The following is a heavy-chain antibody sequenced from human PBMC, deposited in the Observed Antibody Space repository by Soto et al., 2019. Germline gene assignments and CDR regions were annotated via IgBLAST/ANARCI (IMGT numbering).Heavy chain of an antibody. Sequence: PSETLSLTCTVSGGSISSGGYYWSWIRQHPGKGLEWIGYIYYSGSTYYNPSLKSRVTISVDTSKNQFSLKLSSVTAADTAVYYCASPSPIGNYFDYWGQGTLVTVSS. V-gene: IGHV4-31*03. CDR2: IYYSGST. J-gene: IGHJ4*02. CDR3: ASPSPIGNYFDY. CDR1: GGSISSGGYY. D-gene: IGHD3-10*01.